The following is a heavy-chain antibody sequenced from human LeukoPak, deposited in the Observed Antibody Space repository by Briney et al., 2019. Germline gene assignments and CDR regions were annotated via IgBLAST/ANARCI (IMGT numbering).Heavy chain of an antibody. CDR2: ISGDGGST. Sequence: GGSLRLSCAASGFTFDDYAMRWVRQAPGKGLEWVSLISGDGGSTYYADSVKGRFTISRDNSKNSLYLQMNSLRTEDTALYYCAKDKAVAGHNWFDPWGQGTLVTVSS. CDR1: GFTFDDYA. J-gene: IGHJ5*02. CDR3: AKDKAVAGHNWFDP. V-gene: IGHV3-43*02. D-gene: IGHD6-19*01.